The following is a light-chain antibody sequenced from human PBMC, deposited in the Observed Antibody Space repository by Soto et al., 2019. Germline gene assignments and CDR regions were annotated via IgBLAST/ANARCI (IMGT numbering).Light chain of an antibody. CDR3: QQYYSYPIT. CDR1: QTISSW. Sequence: DIQMTQAPAALAGSERKGVTITCRASQTISSWLAWYQQKPGKAPKLLIYKASTLKSGVPSRFSGSGSGTEFTLTICSLQPDDFATYYCQQYYSYPITFGQGTRLEIK. CDR2: KAS. V-gene: IGKV1-5*03. J-gene: IGKJ5*01.